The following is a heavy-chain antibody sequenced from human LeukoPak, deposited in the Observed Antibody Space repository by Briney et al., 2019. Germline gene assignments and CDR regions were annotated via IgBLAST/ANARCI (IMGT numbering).Heavy chain of an antibody. D-gene: IGHD6-13*01. Sequence: SETLSLTCTVSGVSISSYYWSWIRQPPGKGLEWSGYIYYSGSTNYNPSLKSRITTSVDTSKNQFSLKLNSVTAADTAVYYCAKALYSTSSSYYYGMDVWGQGTTVTVSS. CDR1: GVSISSYY. CDR3: AKALYSTSSSYYYGMDV. CDR2: IYYSGST. V-gene: IGHV4-59*08. J-gene: IGHJ6*02.